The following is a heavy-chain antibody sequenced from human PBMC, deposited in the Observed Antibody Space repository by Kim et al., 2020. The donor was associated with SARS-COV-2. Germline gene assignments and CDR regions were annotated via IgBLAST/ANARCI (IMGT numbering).Heavy chain of an antibody. Sequence: GGSLRLSCAASGFTFSSYSMNWVRQAPGKGLEWVSSISSSSSYIYYADSVKGRFTISRDNAKNSLYLQMNSLRAEDTAVYYCARDGSGWYYFDYWGQGTLVTVSS. CDR3: ARDGSGWYYFDY. D-gene: IGHD6-19*01. CDR2: ISSSSSYI. V-gene: IGHV3-21*01. J-gene: IGHJ4*02. CDR1: GFTFSSYS.